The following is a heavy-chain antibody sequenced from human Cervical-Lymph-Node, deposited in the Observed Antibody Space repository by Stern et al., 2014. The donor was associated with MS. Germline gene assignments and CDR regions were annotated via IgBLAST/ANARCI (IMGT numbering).Heavy chain of an antibody. CDR1: GFSLTTDGVG. V-gene: IGHV2-5*02. CDR3: AHTTVTFDEAYGLDV. CDR2: LYWDDDK. D-gene: IGHD4-17*01. J-gene: IGHJ6*02. Sequence: QVTLKESGPTLVKPTQTLTLTCTFSGFSLTTDGVGVHWIRQPPGKALEWLAVLYWDDDKRYSTSLKSRITITKATSKNPEVPKMPNMDRIDTATYYCAHTTVTFDEAYGLDVWGQGTTVTVSS.